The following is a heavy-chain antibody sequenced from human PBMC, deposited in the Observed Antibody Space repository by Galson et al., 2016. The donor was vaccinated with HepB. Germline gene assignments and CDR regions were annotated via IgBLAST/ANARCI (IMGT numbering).Heavy chain of an antibody. J-gene: IGHJ4*02. V-gene: IGHV3-33*01. CDR2: IWYDGSNK. D-gene: IGHD6-19*01. Sequence: SLRLSCAASGFTFSSYGMHWVRQAPGKGLEWVAVIWYDGSNKYCADSVKGRFTISRDNSKSTLYLQMNSLRAEDTAVYYCAVSSGWRPEFDYWGQGTLVTVSS. CDR3: AVSSGWRPEFDY. CDR1: GFTFSSYG.